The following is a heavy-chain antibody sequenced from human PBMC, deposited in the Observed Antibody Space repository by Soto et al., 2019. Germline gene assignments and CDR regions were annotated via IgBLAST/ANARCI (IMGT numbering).Heavy chain of an antibody. CDR3: ATGDYGSGSVPSDY. CDR2: FDPEDGET. CDR1: GYXHTELS. D-gene: IGHD3-10*01. J-gene: IGHJ4*02. V-gene: IGHV1-24*01. Sequence: ASVKVSCKVSGYXHTELSMHWVRQAPGKGLEWMGGFDPEDGETIYAQKFQGRVTMTEDTSTDTAYMELSSLRSEDTAVYYCATGDYGSGSVPSDYWGQGTLVTVS.